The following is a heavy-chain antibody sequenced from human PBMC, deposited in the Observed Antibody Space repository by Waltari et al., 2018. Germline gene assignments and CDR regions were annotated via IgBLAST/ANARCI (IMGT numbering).Heavy chain of an antibody. V-gene: IGHV3-53*01. Sequence: EVQLVESGGGLIQPGGSLRLSCAASGLTVSSSHMSWVRQAPGKGLEWVSVLYTRDGTYYADAVRGRFTISRDNAKNTLYLQMNSLRAEDTALYYCAREQRTYYFDYWGQGTLVTVSS. CDR3: AREQRTYYFDY. CDR2: LYTRDGT. CDR1: GLTVSSSH. J-gene: IGHJ4*02. D-gene: IGHD6-25*01.